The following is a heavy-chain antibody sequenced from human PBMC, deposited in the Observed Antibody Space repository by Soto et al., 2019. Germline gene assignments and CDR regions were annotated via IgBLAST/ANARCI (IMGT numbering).Heavy chain of an antibody. J-gene: IGHJ4*02. Sequence: LETLSLTCDVYGGSFSDYIWTWIRQTPGKGLQWIGQINHSGSANYNPSLKSRVTISVHTSSSQFSLELSSVTAADTAAYYCARGLISGSHYSGGWYYFDSWGQGTQVTVSS. CDR2: INHSGSA. CDR1: GGSFSDYI. CDR3: ARGLISGSHYSGGWYYFDS. D-gene: IGHD1-26*01. V-gene: IGHV4-34*01.